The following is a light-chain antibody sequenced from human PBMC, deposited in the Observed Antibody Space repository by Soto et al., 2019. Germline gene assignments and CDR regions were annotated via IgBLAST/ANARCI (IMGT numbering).Light chain of an antibody. CDR3: LQRSSMPRT. Sequence: EIVLTQSPATLSLSPGERATLSCRASQSVSNYLAWYQQKPGQAPRLLIYDASNRATAIPDRFSGSGSGTEFTLTISSLDPEDFAVYYCLQRSSMPRTFGQGTRLEIK. J-gene: IGKJ2*01. CDR1: QSVSNY. V-gene: IGKV3-11*01. CDR2: DAS.